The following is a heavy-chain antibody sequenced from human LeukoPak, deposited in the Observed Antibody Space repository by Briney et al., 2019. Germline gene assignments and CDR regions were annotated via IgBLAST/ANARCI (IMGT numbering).Heavy chain of an antibody. CDR2: IIPIFGTA. D-gene: IGHD5-18*01. Sequence: ASVKVSCNASGGTFSSYAISWVRQAPGHGLEWMGGIIPIFGTANYAQKFQGRVTITADKSTSTAYMELSSLRSEDTAVYYCARAGWIQLWSQPHYFDYWGQGTLVTVSS. J-gene: IGHJ4*02. CDR3: ARAGWIQLWSQPHYFDY. CDR1: GGTFSSYA. V-gene: IGHV1-69*06.